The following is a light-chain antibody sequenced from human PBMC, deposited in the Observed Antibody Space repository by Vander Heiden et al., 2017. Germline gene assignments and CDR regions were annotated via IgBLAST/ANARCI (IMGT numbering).Light chain of an antibody. Sequence: DIQMTQSPSSLSASVGDRVTITCRASQSISSYLNWYQQKPGKAPKLLIYAASSLQSGVPSRFSDSGSGTDFTLTISRLQPEDFATYYCLQSDSTPSTFGQGTKLEIK. CDR2: AAS. CDR3: LQSDSTPST. CDR1: QSISSY. J-gene: IGKJ2*01. V-gene: IGKV1-39*01.